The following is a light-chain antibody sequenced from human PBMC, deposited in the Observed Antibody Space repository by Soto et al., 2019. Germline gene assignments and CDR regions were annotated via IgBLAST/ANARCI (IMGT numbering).Light chain of an antibody. V-gene: IGKV1-17*01. Sequence: DIQMTQSPSSLSASVGDRVTITCRASQAIRNDLAWYQQKPGKAPKRLIYGASSLQGGVPSRFSGSGSGTEFTLTISSLQPEDFATYYCLQHNIYPWTFGQGTKVEVK. J-gene: IGKJ1*01. CDR2: GAS. CDR3: LQHNIYPWT. CDR1: QAIRND.